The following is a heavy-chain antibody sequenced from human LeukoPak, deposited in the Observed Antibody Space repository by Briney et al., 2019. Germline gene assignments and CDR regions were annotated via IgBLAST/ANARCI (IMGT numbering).Heavy chain of an antibody. CDR1: GGSFSGYY. Sequence: PSETLSLTCAIYGGSFSGYYWSWIRQPPGKGLEWIGEINHSGSTNYNPSLKSRVTISVDTSKNQFSLKLSSVTVADTAVYYCARGRWYPINWGQGTLVTVSS. V-gene: IGHV4-34*01. D-gene: IGHD5-24*01. CDR3: ARGRWYPIN. CDR2: INHSGST. J-gene: IGHJ4*02.